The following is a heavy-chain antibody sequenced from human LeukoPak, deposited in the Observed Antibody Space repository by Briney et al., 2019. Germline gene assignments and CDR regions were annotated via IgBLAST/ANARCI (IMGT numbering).Heavy chain of an antibody. CDR3: ARDRRGYSYGIDY. J-gene: IGHJ4*02. V-gene: IGHV4-59*01. Sequence: SETLSLTCTVSGGSISSYYWSWIRQPPGKGLEWIGYIYYSGSTNYNPSLKSRVTLSVDTSKNQFSLKLSSVTAADTAVYYCARDRRGYSYGIDYWGQGTLVTVSS. CDR1: GGSISSYY. CDR2: IYYSGST. D-gene: IGHD5-18*01.